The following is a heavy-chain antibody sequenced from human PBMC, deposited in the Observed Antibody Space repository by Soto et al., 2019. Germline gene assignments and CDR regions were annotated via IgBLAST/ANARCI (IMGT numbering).Heavy chain of an antibody. D-gene: IGHD3-22*01. Sequence: GESLKISCKGSGYNFRGYWIGWVRQMPGKGLEWMGIVYPGDSETRYSPSFQGHVTISADKSTSTAYLQWNSLKASDTAIYYCARPNAYFYDSRGHPYYYFDQWGQGTPVTVSS. CDR1: GYNFRGYW. J-gene: IGHJ4*02. CDR2: VYPGDSET. V-gene: IGHV5-51*01. CDR3: ARPNAYFYDSRGHPYYYFDQ.